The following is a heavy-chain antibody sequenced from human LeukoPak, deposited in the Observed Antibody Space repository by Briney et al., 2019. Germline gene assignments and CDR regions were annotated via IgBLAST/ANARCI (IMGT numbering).Heavy chain of an antibody. Sequence: KPSETLSLTCTASGVSISSYYWSWIRQPAGKGLEWIGRIYTSGSTNYNPSLKSRVTMSVDTSKNQFSLKLSSVTAADTAVYYCARDRDPMDIVVVPAAPFDYWGQGTLVTVSS. CDR2: IYTSGST. CDR1: GVSISSYY. J-gene: IGHJ4*02. CDR3: ARDRDPMDIVVVPAAPFDY. D-gene: IGHD2-2*03. V-gene: IGHV4-4*07.